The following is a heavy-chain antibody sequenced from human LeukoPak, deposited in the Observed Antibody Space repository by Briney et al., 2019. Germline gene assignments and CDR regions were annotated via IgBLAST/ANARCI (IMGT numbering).Heavy chain of an antibody. D-gene: IGHD3-3*01. CDR2: IYTSGST. J-gene: IGHJ4*02. Sequence: PSETLSLTCTVSGGSISSGSYYWSWIRQPAGKGLERIVRIYTSGSTNDNPSLKSRVTISVDTSKNQFSLKLSSVTAADTAVYYCAGTYYDFWSGYFPPDYWGQGTLVTVSS. CDR1: GGSISSGSYY. CDR3: AGTYYDFWSGYFPPDY. V-gene: IGHV4-61*02.